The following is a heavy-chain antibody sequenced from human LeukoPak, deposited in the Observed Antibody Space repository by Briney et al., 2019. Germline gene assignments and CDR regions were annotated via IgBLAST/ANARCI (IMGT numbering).Heavy chain of an antibody. CDR3: ARDRDSGNYYGVFDY. J-gene: IGHJ4*02. D-gene: IGHD1-26*01. Sequence: ASVKVSCKASGYSFTSYYVHWVRQAPGQGPEWMGIINPSIGSTSYAQQFQGRVTMTRDTSTSTVYMELSSLRSEDTAVYYCARDRDSGNYYGVFDYWGQGALVTVS. V-gene: IGHV1-46*01. CDR1: GYSFTSYY. CDR2: INPSIGST.